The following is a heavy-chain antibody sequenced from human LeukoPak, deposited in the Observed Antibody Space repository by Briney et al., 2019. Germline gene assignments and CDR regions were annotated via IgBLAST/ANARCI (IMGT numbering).Heavy chain of an antibody. CDR2: IIPIFGTA. CDR3: AKDGGGSGWSFDY. Sequence: SVKVSCKASGGTFSRYAMSWVRQAPGQGLEWMGGIIPIFGTASFAQKFQGRVTITADESTGTAYMELSSLRSEDTAVYYCAKDGGGSGWSFDYWGQGTLVTVSS. J-gene: IGHJ4*02. CDR1: GGTFSRYA. D-gene: IGHD6-19*01. V-gene: IGHV1-69*13.